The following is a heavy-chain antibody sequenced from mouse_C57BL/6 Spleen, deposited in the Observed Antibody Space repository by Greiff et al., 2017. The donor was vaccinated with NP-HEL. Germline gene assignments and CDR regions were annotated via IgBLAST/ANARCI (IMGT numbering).Heavy chain of an antibody. J-gene: IGHJ4*01. CDR3: ARGGLTGIYAMDY. D-gene: IGHD4-1*01. CDR2: IYPGSGST. CDR1: GYTFTSYW. Sequence: VKLQQPGAELVKPGASVKMSCKASGYTFTSYWITWVKQRPGQGLEWIGDIYPGSGSTNYNEKFKSKAPLTVDTSSSTAYMQLSSLTSEDSAVYYCARGGLTGIYAMDYWGQGTSVTVSS. V-gene: IGHV1-55*01.